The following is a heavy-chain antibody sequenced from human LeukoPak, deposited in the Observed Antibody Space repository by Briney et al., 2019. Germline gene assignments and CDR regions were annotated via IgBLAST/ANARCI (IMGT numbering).Heavy chain of an antibody. CDR2: ISSTGDEK. D-gene: IGHD3-10*01. CDR1: GFTFTSYV. V-gene: IGHV3-30*01. Sequence: GGSLRLSCAASGFTFTSYVLHWVRQAPGKGLDWVALISSTGDEKYYGDSVKDRFTISRDNSKNTLYLQMNSLRAEDAAVYYCARAFGSYSPSSRYLNSWGQGTLVTVSS. J-gene: IGHJ4*02. CDR3: ARAFGSYSPSSRYLNS.